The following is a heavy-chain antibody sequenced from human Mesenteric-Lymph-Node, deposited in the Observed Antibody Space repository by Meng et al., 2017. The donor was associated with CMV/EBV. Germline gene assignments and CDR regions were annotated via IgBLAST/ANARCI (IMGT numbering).Heavy chain of an antibody. CDR2: ISAYNGDT. CDR3: ARGKFVPAGVPLWYYGMDV. V-gene: IGHV1-18*01. J-gene: IGHJ6*02. D-gene: IGHD2-2*01. CDR1: GYTLTSYG. Sequence: ASVKVSCKASGYTLTSYGISWVRQAPGQGLEWMGWISAYNGDTDYAQKLQGRVTITRNTSISTAYMELSSLRSEDTAVYYCARGKFVPAGVPLWYYGMDVWGQGTTVTVSS.